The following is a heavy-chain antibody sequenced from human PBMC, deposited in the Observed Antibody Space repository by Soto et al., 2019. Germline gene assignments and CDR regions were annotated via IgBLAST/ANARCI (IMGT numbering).Heavy chain of an antibody. V-gene: IGHV4-39*01. CDR2: IYYSGST. CDR3: ARFTEGRTYGAFDI. J-gene: IGHJ3*02. CDR1: GGSISSSSYY. Sequence: QLQLQESGPGLVKPSETLSLTCTVSGGSISSSSYYWGWIRQPPGKGLEWIGSIYYSGSTYYNPSLKSRVTISVDTSKNQFSLKLSSVTAADTAVYYCARFTEGRTYGAFDIWGQGTMVTVSS. D-gene: IGHD2-8*01.